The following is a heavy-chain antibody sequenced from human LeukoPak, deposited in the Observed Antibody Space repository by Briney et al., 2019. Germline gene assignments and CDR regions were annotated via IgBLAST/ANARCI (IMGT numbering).Heavy chain of an antibody. D-gene: IGHD2-15*01. CDR2: ICSSIATV. J-gene: IGHJ4*02. CDR1: GFTFSSYS. CDR3: ARDRIRFCDGGSCYTGYHFDY. Sequence: GGSLRLSCAASGFTFSSYSMNWVRDAPGRGLGWVSYICSSIATVYYSDSVKGRFTISRDNAQNSLYLQINSLRAEDTAIYYCARDRIRFCDGGSCYTGYHFDYWGQGTLVTVSS. V-gene: IGHV3-48*01.